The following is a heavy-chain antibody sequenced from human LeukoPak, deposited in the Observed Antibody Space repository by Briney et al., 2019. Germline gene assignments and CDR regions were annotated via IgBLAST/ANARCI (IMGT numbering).Heavy chain of an antibody. CDR2: FDPEDGET. J-gene: IGHJ4*02. V-gene: IGHV1-24*01. D-gene: IGHD3-22*01. CDR1: GYTLTELS. Sequence: GASVKVSCKVSGYTLTELSMHWVRQAPGKGLEWMGGFDPEDGETIYAQKFQGRVTMTEDTSTDTAYMELSSLRSEDTAVYYCATDPFYYYDSSGLFDYWGQGTLVTVSS. CDR3: ATDPFYYYDSSGLFDY.